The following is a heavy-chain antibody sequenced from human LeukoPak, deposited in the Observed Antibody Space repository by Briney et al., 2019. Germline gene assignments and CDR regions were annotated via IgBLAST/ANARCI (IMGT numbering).Heavy chain of an antibody. D-gene: IGHD3-10*01. J-gene: IGHJ4*02. Sequence: SQTLSLTCTVSGGSISSGSYYWSWIRQPAGKGLEWIGGLYTSGSTNYNPSLKSRVTISVDTSKNQFSLKLSSVTVADTAVHYCARLGYYYGSGSYEVKDWGQGTLVTVSS. CDR3: ARLGYYYGSGSYEVKD. CDR2: LYTSGST. CDR1: GGSISSGSYY. V-gene: IGHV4-61*02.